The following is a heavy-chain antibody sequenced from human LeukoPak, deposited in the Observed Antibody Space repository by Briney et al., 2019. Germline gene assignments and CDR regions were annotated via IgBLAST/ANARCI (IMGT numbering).Heavy chain of an antibody. CDR2: ISSSSSYI. CDR3: ASPPSPNMGAAAGGFDY. D-gene: IGHD6-13*01. V-gene: IGHV3-21*01. Sequence: GGSLRLSCAASGFTFSSYIMNWVRQAPGKGLEWVSSISSSSSYIYYADSVKGRFTISRDNAKNSLYLQMNSPRAEDTAVYYCASPPSPNMGAAAGGFDYWGQGTLVTVSS. CDR1: GFTFSSYI. J-gene: IGHJ4*02.